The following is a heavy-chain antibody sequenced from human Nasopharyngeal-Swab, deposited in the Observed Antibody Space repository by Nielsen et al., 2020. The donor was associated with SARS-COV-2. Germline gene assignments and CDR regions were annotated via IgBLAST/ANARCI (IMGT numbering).Heavy chain of an antibody. J-gene: IGHJ4*02. CDR3: ARERGGDDGDY. Sequence: GRSLRPSCATSGSTFTPYTMTWARHSPCKGLQWISSIPSGNSVQYADSVRGRFTISRDHAKTQLYLQMNSLTAEDTVVYYCARERGGDDGDYWGQGTLVTVSS. CDR2: IPSGNSV. V-gene: IGHV3-69-1*01. D-gene: IGHD2-21*02. CDR1: GSTFTPYT.